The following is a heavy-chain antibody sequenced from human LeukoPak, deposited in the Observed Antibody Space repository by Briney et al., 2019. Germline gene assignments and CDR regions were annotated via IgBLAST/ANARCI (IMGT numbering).Heavy chain of an antibody. D-gene: IGHD3-10*01. CDR2: ISWNSGSI. J-gene: IGHJ4*02. V-gene: IGHV3-9*01. CDR3: ATDYGSNY. Sequence: APRPLCCTFGFTFYGYSQPRGRQAPGGGLEWVGGISWNSGSIGYVDSVKGRFTISRDNAKNSLYLQMNSLRAEDTALYYCATDYGSNYWGQGTLVTVSS. CDR1: GFTFYGYS.